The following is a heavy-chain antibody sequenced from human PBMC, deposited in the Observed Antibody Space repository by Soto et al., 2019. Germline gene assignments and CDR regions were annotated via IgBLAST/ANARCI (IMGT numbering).Heavy chain of an antibody. Sequence: PEIMSLTCNVLGRSISSYYWSWIRKHTGKGQAWSGYIYYSGSTNYNPSLKSRVTISVDTSKNQFSLKLSSVTAADTAVYYCARTYDFWSGYRPLGYYYYGMDVWGQGTTVTVSS. CDR3: ARTYDFWSGYRPLGYYYYGMDV. V-gene: IGHV4-59*01. CDR2: IYYSGST. D-gene: IGHD3-3*01. J-gene: IGHJ6*02. CDR1: GRSISSYY.